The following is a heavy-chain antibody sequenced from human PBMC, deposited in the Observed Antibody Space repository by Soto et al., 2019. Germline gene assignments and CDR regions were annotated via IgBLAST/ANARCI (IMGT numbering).Heavy chain of an antibody. CDR3: AREKSGADAWYFAL. V-gene: IGHV3-21*01. J-gene: IGHJ2*01. CDR1: GFTFSTYS. Sequence: EVQLVESGGGLVRPGGSLRLSCATSGFTFSTYSMNWVRQAPGRGLEWVSSISSTSAYIYYADSVKGRFTISRDNAKSSLYLQMNSLRVEDTAVYYCAREKSGADAWYFALWGRGTLVAVSS. CDR2: ISSTSAYI. D-gene: IGHD1-26*01.